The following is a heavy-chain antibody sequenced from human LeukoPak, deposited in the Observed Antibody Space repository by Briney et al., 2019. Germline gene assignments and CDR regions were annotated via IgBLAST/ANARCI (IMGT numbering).Heavy chain of an antibody. V-gene: IGHV3-23*01. Sequence: GGSLRLSCAASGFTFRVYDMTWVRQAPGKGLEWVAGISSTGGTTYYADSVRGRFTISRDNSRNTLYAQINSLRAEDTAVYNCAKARSQQNFYDASDIWGQGTTVTVSS. J-gene: IGHJ3*02. CDR2: ISSTGGTT. CDR3: AKARSQQNFYDASDI. CDR1: GFTFRVYD. D-gene: IGHD3-10*01.